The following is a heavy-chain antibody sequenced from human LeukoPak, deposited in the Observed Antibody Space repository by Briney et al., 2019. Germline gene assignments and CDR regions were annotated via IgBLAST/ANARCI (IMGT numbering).Heavy chain of an antibody. D-gene: IGHD6-19*01. J-gene: IGHJ4*02. V-gene: IGHV4-4*07. CDR1: GGSISSYY. CDR2: IYTGGST. Sequence: SETLSLTCTVSGGSISSYYWSWIRQPAGKGLEWIGRIYTGGSTNYNPSLKSRVTISVDKSKNQFSLKLSSVTAADTAVYYCARDRQWPPSDWGQGTLVTVSS. CDR3: ARDRQWPPSD.